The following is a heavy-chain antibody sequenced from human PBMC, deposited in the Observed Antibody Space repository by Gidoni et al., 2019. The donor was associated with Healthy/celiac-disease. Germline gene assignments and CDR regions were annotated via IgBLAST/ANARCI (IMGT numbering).Heavy chain of an antibody. D-gene: IGHD6-6*01. CDR1: GFTFTSSA. CDR3: AADQGSSSYYYYGMDV. V-gene: IGHV1-58*01. Sequence: QMQLVQSGPEVKKPGTSVKVSCKASGFTFTSSAVQWVRQARGHSLEWIGWIVVGSGNTNYAQKFQERVTITRDMSTSTAYMELSSLRSEDTAVYYCAADQGSSSYYYYGMDVWGQGTTVTVSS. CDR2: IVVGSGNT. J-gene: IGHJ6*02.